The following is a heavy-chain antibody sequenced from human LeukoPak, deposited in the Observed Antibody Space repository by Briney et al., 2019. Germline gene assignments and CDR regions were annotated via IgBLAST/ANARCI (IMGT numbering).Heavy chain of an antibody. J-gene: IGHJ4*02. V-gene: IGHV3-21*01. Sequence: PGGSLRLSCAASGFTFSSYSMNWVRQAPGKGLEWVSSISSSSSYIYYADSVKGRFTISRDNAKNSLYLQMNSLRAEDTAVYYCARGTYYYDSSGYYYPPFDYWGQGTPVTVSS. CDR1: GFTFSSYS. CDR3: ARGTYYYDSSGYYYPPFDY. D-gene: IGHD3-22*01. CDR2: ISSSSSYI.